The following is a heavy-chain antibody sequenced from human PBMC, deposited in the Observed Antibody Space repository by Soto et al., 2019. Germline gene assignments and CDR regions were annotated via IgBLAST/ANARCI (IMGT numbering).Heavy chain of an antibody. D-gene: IGHD6-13*01. Sequence: GESLKISCKGSGYSFTSYWIGWVRQMPGRGLEWMGIIYPGDSDTRYSPSFQGQVTISADKSISTAYLQWSSLKASDTAMYYCARGSSSYYYYYGMDVWGQGTTVTVSS. CDR1: GYSFTSYW. J-gene: IGHJ6*02. CDR3: ARGSSSYYYYYGMDV. CDR2: IYPGDSDT. V-gene: IGHV5-51*01.